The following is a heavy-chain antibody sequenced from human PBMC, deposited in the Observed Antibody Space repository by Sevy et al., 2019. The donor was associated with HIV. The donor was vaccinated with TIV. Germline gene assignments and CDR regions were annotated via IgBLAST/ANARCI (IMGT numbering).Heavy chain of an antibody. D-gene: IGHD3-3*01. CDR2: ISGSGGST. CDR1: GFTFSSYA. CDR3: AKDSIRFLEWFDAFDI. Sequence: GRSLRLSCAASGFTFSSYAMSWVRQAPGKGLEWVSAISGSGGSTYYADSVKGRFTISRDNSKNTLYLQMNSLRAEDTAVYYCAKDSIRFLEWFDAFDIWGQGTMVTVSS. J-gene: IGHJ3*02. V-gene: IGHV3-23*01.